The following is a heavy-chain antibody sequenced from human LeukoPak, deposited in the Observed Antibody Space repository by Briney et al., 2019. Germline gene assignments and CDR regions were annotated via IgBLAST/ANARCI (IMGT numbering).Heavy chain of an antibody. V-gene: IGHV4-38-2*02. CDR2: IFRTGGT. CDR3: ARDGGYPTTDEGFDP. CDR1: GYSIGRDYY. Sequence: SETLCLTCKVSGYSIGRDYYCAWLRQPPGKGLEWIRSIFRTGGTVYNQSYESRLTISMDKSKNEFFLRLNSVTAADTAVYFCARDGGYPTTDEGFDPWGLGTLVTVSS. J-gene: IGHJ5*02. D-gene: IGHD5-12*01.